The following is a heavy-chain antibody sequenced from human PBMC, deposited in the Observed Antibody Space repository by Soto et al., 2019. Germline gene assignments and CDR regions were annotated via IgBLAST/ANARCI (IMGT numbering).Heavy chain of an antibody. Sequence: ASVKVSCKASGYTSTNYGMHWVRQAPGQRLEWMGWINAGSGNTKYSQKFQGRITITRDTSASTVYMELSSLRSEDTAVYYCAYGVIEISGAKCFDDWGQGALVIVSS. CDR2: INAGSGNT. CDR1: GYTSTNYG. J-gene: IGHJ4*02. V-gene: IGHV1-3*01. D-gene: IGHD2-8*01. CDR3: AYGVIEISGAKCFDD.